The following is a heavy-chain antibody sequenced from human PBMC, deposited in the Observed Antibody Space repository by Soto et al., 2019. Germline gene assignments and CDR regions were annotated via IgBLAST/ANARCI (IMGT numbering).Heavy chain of an antibody. CDR3: ARLNGYCVSTRCNGYYCMDV. CDR1: GGSISSRNYY. D-gene: IGHD2-2*03. J-gene: IGHJ6*02. CDR2: IYYSEST. V-gene: IGHV4-39*01. Sequence: PSETLSLTCTVSGGSISSRNYYWGWIRQPPGKGLEWIGSIYYSESTYYNPSLRSRVTISVDTSKNQFSLKLNSVTAADTAVYYCARLNGYCVSTRCNGYYCMDVWGQGTTVTVSS.